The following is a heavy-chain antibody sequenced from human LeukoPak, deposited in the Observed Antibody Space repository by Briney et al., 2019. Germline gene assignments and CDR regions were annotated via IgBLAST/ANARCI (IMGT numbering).Heavy chain of an antibody. J-gene: IGHJ4*02. D-gene: IGHD5-18*01. Sequence: GESLKISCKGSGYSFTSYWIGWVRQMPGKGLEWMGIIYPGDSDTRYSPSFQGQVTISADKFISTAYLQWSSLKASDTAMYYCARPSLASYGPPRDFAYWGQGTLVTVSS. CDR1: GYSFTSYW. V-gene: IGHV5-51*01. CDR3: ARPSLASYGPPRDFAY. CDR2: IYPGDSDT.